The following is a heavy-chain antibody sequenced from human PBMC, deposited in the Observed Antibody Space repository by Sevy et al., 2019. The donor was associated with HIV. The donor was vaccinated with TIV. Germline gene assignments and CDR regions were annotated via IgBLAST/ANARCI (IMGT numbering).Heavy chain of an antibody. CDR3: AKDHNLWSEGGFLHH. J-gene: IGHJ1*01. CDR1: GFTFSSYA. V-gene: IGHV3-30*18. D-gene: IGHD3-10*01. Sequence: GGSLRLSCAASGFTFSSYAIHWVRQTPSKGLEWVAVISYDGNNKYYADSVKGRFTVSRDNSKNTLYAQMNSLRAEDTAVYYCAKDHNLWSEGGFLHHWGQGTLVTVSS. CDR2: ISYDGNNK.